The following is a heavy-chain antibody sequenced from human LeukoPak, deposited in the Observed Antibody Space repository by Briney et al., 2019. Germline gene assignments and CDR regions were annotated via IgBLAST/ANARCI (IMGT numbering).Heavy chain of an antibody. CDR3: ARGRQNYDFWSGYSHDAFDI. Sequence: GASVKVSCKASGYIYTNYGISWVRQAPGQGLEWMGRIIPILGIANYAQKFQGRVTITADKSTSTAYMELSSLRSEDTAVYYCARGRQNYDFWSGYSHDAFDIWGQGTMVTVSS. D-gene: IGHD3-3*01. J-gene: IGHJ3*02. CDR2: IIPILGIA. CDR1: GYIYTNYG. V-gene: IGHV1-69*04.